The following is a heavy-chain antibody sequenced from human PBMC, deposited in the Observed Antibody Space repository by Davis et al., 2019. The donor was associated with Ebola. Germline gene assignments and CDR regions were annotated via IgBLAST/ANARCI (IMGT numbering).Heavy chain of an antibody. J-gene: IGHJ3*02. V-gene: IGHV3-74*01. CDR3: ARDALGSSSSEVAFDI. D-gene: IGHD6-6*01. CDR1: GFTFSSYW. Sequence: GESLKISCAASGFTFSSYWMHWVRQAPGQGLVWVSRINSDGSSINYADSVKGRFTISRDNSKNTLYLQMNSLRPEDTAVYYCARDALGSSSSEVAFDIWGQGTMVTVSS. CDR2: INSDGSSI.